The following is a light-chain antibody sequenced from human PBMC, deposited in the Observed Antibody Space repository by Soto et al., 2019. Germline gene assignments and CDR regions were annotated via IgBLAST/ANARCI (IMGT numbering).Light chain of an antibody. J-gene: IGKJ5*01. CDR1: QDIITW. Sequence: DIQMTQSPSSVTASVGDRVTITCRASQDIITWLAWYQQKPGKAPNLLIYTASNLQSGVPSRFSGSGSGTHFTLTISSLQPEDFAVYYCQQRSNWPITFGQGTRLEI. V-gene: IGKV1-12*01. CDR3: QQRSNWPIT. CDR2: TAS.